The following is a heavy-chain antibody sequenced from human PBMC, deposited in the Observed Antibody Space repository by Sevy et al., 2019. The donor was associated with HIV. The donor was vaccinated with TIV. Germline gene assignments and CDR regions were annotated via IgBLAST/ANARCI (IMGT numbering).Heavy chain of an antibody. V-gene: IGHV1-2*02. CDR3: ARASHISGAYTNDY. Sequence: ASVKDSCRASGYSFTGYYIHWVRQAPGQALQWMGWINPNTGGTEFAQKFRGRVAMTRDTSTSTSYMEVSRFGSDDAAVYYCARASHISGAYTNDYWGQGPLVTVSS. CDR1: GYSFTGYY. D-gene: IGHD2-21*01. J-gene: IGHJ4*02. CDR2: INPNTGGT.